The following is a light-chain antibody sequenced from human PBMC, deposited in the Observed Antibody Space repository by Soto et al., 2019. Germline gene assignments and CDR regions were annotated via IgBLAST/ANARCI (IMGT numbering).Light chain of an antibody. J-gene: IGKJ2*01. CDR1: QGIGSY. Sequence: AIRMTQSPSSFSASTGDRVTITCRASQGIGSYLAWFQQKSGTAPQLLIYAASTLQSGIPSRFSGSGSGTDFTLTISCLQSEYFATYYCQQYYNFPFTFGQGTKLEVK. CDR2: AAS. V-gene: IGKV1-8*01. CDR3: QQYYNFPFT.